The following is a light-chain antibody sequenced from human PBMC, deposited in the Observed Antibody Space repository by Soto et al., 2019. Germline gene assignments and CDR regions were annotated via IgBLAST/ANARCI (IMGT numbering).Light chain of an antibody. Sequence: DFRMTQSPSSLSASVGDRVTISCRATQSISTYLNWYQQKPGKAPNLLIYAASSLQSGVPSRFSGSGSGTNFTLTISRLQPEDFATYYCQQSFGTRFTFGPGTKVDI. CDR3: QQSFGTRFT. CDR2: AAS. V-gene: IGKV1-39*01. CDR1: QSISTY. J-gene: IGKJ3*01.